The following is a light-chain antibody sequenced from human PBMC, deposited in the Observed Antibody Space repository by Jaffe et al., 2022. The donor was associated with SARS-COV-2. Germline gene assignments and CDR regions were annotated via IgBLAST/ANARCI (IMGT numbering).Light chain of an antibody. CDR1: QSISNNY. CDR2: LTS. V-gene: IGKV3-20*01. J-gene: IGKJ1*01. CDR3: HHYDTSRGT. Sequence: EIVLTQSPGTLSLSPGERATLSCRASQSISNNYLAWYQQKPGQAPRLLVYLTSNRATDIPGRFSGSGSGTDFTLTISGLEPEDFAVYYCHHYDTSRGTFGQGTKVEIK.